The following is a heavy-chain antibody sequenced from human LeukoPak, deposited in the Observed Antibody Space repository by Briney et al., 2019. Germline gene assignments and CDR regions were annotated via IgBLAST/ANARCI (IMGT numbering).Heavy chain of an antibody. V-gene: IGHV3-30*02. CDR2: IRYDGSNK. J-gene: IGHJ4*02. D-gene: IGHD3-22*01. CDR1: GFTFSSYG. CDR3: AKDQFSITMIVVVSPFDY. Sequence: PGGSLRLSCAASGFTFSSYGMHWVRQAPDKGLEWVAFIRYDGSNKYYADSVKGRFTISRDNSKNTLYLQMNSLRAEDTAVYYCAKDQFSITMIVVVSPFDYWGQGTLVTVSS.